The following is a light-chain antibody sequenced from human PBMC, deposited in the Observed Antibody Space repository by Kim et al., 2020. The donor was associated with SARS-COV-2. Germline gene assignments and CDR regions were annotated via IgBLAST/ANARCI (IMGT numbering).Light chain of an antibody. CDR3: NSRDSSGQHLV. CDR2: GKH. Sequence: ALGQTVRITCQGDALISCHPSWYQQRQGQAPVLRLYGKHIRASGIPDRFSGSSSGNTYSLTITGAQAEDDADYYCNSRDSSGQHLVFAGGTKVTVL. J-gene: IGLJ3*02. V-gene: IGLV3-19*01. CDR1: ALISCH.